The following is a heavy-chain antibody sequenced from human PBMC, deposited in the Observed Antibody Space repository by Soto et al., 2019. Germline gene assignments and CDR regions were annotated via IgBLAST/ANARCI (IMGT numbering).Heavy chain of an antibody. J-gene: IGHJ4*02. CDR3: ARGLCSGGSCPHSPSDY. Sequence: QVQLQQWGAGLLKPSETLSLTCAVYGGSFSGYYWSWIRQPPGKGLEWIGEINHSGSTNYNPSLKSRVTIAVDPSKNQFSLKLGSVAAADTAVYYCARGLCSGGSCPHSPSDYWGQGTLVTVSS. CDR1: GGSFSGYY. D-gene: IGHD2-15*01. V-gene: IGHV4-34*01. CDR2: INHSGST.